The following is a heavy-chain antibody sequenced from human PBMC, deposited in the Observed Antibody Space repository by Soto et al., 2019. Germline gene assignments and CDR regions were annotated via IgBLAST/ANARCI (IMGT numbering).Heavy chain of an antibody. CDR3: ARDHRWAFDY. D-gene: IGHD3-16*01. CDR1: GFTFDSYA. CDR2: IGPSSSET. Sequence: PGGSLRLSCAASGFTFDSYAMNWVRQAPGKGLEWISWIGPSSSETEYSDSVQGRFTISRDNAKNLLYLQMNRLKDEDTAVYYCARDHRWAFDYWGQGALVTVSS. V-gene: IGHV3-21*05. J-gene: IGHJ4*02.